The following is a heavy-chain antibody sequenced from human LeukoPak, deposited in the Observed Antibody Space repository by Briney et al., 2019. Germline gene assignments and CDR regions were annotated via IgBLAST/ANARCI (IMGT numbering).Heavy chain of an antibody. Sequence: GWSLRLSSAAAGFIISGSHMSWVRQAPEKGLDWVSIIYTGASTYYAESVKGRFTISRDNSNNTPYLQMNSLKAEDTAVFYCPRGRFGESWGQGPLVSVFS. CDR1: GFIISGSH. D-gene: IGHD3-10*01. J-gene: IGHJ5*02. CDR2: IYTGAST. V-gene: IGHV3-53*01. CDR3: PRGRFGES.